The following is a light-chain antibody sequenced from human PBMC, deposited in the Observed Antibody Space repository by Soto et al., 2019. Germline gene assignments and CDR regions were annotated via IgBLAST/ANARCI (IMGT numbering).Light chain of an antibody. CDR3: GTWDNSLNGGGV. Sequence: QSVLTQPPSVSAAPGQKVTISCSGSSSNIGSNYVSWYQQVPGTAPKLLIYDNNKRPSGIPDRFSGSKSGTSATLGITGLQTGDEADYYCGTWDNSLNGGGVFGSGTKVTVL. J-gene: IGLJ1*01. CDR1: SSNIGSNY. CDR2: DNN. V-gene: IGLV1-51*01.